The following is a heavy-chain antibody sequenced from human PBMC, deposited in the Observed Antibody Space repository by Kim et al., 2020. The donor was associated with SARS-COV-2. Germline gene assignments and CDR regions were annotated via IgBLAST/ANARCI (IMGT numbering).Heavy chain of an antibody. Sequence: ASVKVSCKASGYTFTSYAMHWVRQAPGQRLEWMGWINAGNGNTKYSQKFQGRVTITRDTSASTAYMELSSLRSEDTAVYYCASRAAAGVVFDYWGQGTLVTVSS. CDR2: INAGNGNT. CDR3: ASRAAAGVVFDY. J-gene: IGHJ4*02. V-gene: IGHV1-3*01. CDR1: GYTFTSYA. D-gene: IGHD6-13*01.